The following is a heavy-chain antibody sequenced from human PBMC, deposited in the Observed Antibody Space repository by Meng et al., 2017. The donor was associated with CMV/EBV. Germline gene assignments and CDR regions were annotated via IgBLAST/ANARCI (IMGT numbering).Heavy chain of an antibody. Sequence: GESLKISCAASGFTVSSNYMSWVRQAPGKGLEWVSVIYSGGSTYYADSVKGRFTISRDNSKNTLYLQMNSLRAEDTAVYYCARDAGEYDIWKNYYYYGMDVWGQGTTVTVSS. V-gene: IGHV3-53*01. CDR1: GFTVSSNY. J-gene: IGHJ6*02. CDR3: ARDAGEYDIWKNYYYYGMDV. CDR2: IYSGGST. D-gene: IGHD3-3*01.